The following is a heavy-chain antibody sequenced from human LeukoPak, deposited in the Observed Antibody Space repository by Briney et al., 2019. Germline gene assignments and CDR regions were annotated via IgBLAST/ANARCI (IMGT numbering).Heavy chain of an antibody. CDR1: GFTFDDYA. V-gene: IGHV3-9*01. J-gene: IGHJ6*03. Sequence: GGSLRLSCAASGFTFDDYAMHWVRQAPGKGLEWVSGISWNSFTIGYADSVKGRFTISRDNAKDPLYLQMNSLRTEDTALYYCAKDITYGSGSPYYYYYMDVWGKGTTVTISS. CDR3: AKDITYGSGSPYYYYYMDV. D-gene: IGHD3-10*01. CDR2: ISWNSFTI.